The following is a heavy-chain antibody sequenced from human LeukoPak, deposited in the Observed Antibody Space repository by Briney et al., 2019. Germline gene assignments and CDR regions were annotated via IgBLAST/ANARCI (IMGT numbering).Heavy chain of an antibody. D-gene: IGHD3-3*01. V-gene: IGHV4-59*01. Sequence: SETLSLTCTVSGGSISSYYWSWIRQPPGKGLEWIGYIYYSGSTNYNPSLKSRVTISVDTSKNQFSLKLSSVTAADTAVYYCAREPSPKSPSFGVDMRGYFDYWGQGTLVTVSS. CDR1: GGSISSYY. J-gene: IGHJ4*02. CDR3: AREPSPKSPSFGVDMRGYFDY. CDR2: IYYSGST.